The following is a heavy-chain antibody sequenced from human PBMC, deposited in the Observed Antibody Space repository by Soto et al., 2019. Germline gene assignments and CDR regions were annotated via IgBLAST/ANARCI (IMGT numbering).Heavy chain of an antibody. CDR1: GGSISSSNW. V-gene: IGHV4-4*02. CDR3: ARGSSSWYVVGYYYGMDV. CDR2: IYHSGST. Sequence: QVQLQESGPGLVKPSGTLSLTCAVSGGSISSSNWWSWVRQPPGKGLEWIGEIYHSGSTNYNPSLKSRGTISVDKSKNQFSLKLSSVTAADTAVYYCARGSSSWYVVGYYYGMDVWGQGTTVTVSS. J-gene: IGHJ6*02. D-gene: IGHD6-13*01.